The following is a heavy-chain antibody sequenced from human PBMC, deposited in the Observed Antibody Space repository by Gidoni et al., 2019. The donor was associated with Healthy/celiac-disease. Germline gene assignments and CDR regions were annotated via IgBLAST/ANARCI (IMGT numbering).Heavy chain of an antibody. J-gene: IGHJ4*02. Sequence: QVQLQESGPGPVQPSQTLSLTCTVSGGSISSGGYYWSWIRQHPGKGLEWIGYIYYSGSTYYNPSLKSRVTISVDTSKNQFSLKLSSVTAADTAVYYCARAYDSSGYYFDYWGQGTLVTVSS. D-gene: IGHD3-22*01. V-gene: IGHV4-31*03. CDR1: GGSISSGGYY. CDR2: IYYSGST. CDR3: ARAYDSSGYYFDY.